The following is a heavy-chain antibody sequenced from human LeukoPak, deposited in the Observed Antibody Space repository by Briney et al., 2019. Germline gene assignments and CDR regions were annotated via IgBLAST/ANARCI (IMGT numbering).Heavy chain of an antibody. V-gene: IGHV3-64*01. CDR3: ARDPSNFPPDGMDV. CDR1: GFTFSSYA. D-gene: IGHD3-3*01. Sequence: GRSLRLSCAASGFTFSSYAMHWVRQAPAKGLEYVSAISSNGGSTYYANSVKGRFTIPRDNSKNTLYLQMGSLRAEDRAVYYCARDPSNFPPDGMDVWGQGTTVTVSS. J-gene: IGHJ6*02. CDR2: ISSNGGST.